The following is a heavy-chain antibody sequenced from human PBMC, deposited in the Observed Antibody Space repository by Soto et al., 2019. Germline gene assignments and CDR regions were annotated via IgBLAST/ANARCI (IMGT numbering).Heavy chain of an antibody. Sequence: NPSETLSLTCTVSGGSVRNGFYYWSWIRQPPGKGLEWIGFVYYNGITNYNPSLNSRLTISLDTSTNQFFLRLRSVTAADTAIYYCVRDCSSTSCSRGYYYAMDGWGQGTTVTVSS. CDR2: VYYNGIT. D-gene: IGHD2-2*01. CDR3: VRDCSSTSCSRGYYYAMDG. V-gene: IGHV4-61*01. J-gene: IGHJ6*01. CDR1: GGSVRNGFYY.